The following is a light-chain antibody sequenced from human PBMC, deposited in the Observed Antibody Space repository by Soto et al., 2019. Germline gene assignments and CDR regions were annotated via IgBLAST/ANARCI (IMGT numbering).Light chain of an antibody. J-gene: IGKJ3*01. CDR2: GAS. Sequence: EIVLTQSPGTLSLSPGERATLSCRASQSVSSSYLAWYQQKPGQAPRLLIYGASSRATGIPDRFSGSGSGPDFTLTISRLEPEDFAVYYCQQYGSSPLTFGPGTKVDIK. CDR1: QSVSSSY. V-gene: IGKV3-20*01. CDR3: QQYGSSPLT.